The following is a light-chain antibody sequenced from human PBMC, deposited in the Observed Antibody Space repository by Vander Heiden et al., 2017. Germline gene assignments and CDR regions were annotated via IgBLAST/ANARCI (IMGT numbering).Light chain of an antibody. CDR3: QQYNSYPLT. J-gene: IGKJ4*01. CDR2: KAS. CDR1: QSISSW. V-gene: IGKV1-5*03. Sequence: DIQMTQAPYPLSASVGDRVTITCRASQSISSWLAWYQQKPGKAPKLLIYKASSLEIGVPSRFSGSGSGTEFTLTISSLQPDDFATYYCQQYNSYPLTFGGGTKVEIK.